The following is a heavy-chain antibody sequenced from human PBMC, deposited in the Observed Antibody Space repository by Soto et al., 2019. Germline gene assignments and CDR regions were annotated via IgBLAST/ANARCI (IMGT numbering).Heavy chain of an antibody. Sequence: SQTLSLTCAISGDSVSGNSAAWNWIRQSPLRGLEWPGRTYYRSKWYNDYAVSVKSRITVTPDTSKNQISLPLNSVTPEDTAVNHCPGAFRYYESSDSCCYCWGKG. V-gene: IGHV6-1*01. J-gene: IGHJ6*01. D-gene: IGHD2-15*01. CDR2: TYYRSKWYN. CDR3: PGAFRYYESSDSCCYC. CDR1: GDSVSGNSAA.